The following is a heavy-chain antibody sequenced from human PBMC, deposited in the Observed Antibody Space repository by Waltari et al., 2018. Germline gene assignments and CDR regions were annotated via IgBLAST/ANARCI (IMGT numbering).Heavy chain of an antibody. CDR1: GFSLNGYE. CDR2: ISSGGGAI. V-gene: IGHV3-48*03. Sequence: EVELVESGGAMVQPGGSLRVACVGSGFSLNGYEMNWVRQAPGKGPEWFSSISSGGGAIDYADSGRGRFTISRDNSKNSLYLQMDSLRVEDTAVYYCARKLGARYYYYGMDVWGLGTTVTVSS. J-gene: IGHJ6*02. CDR3: ARKLGARYYYYGMDV. D-gene: IGHD1-26*01.